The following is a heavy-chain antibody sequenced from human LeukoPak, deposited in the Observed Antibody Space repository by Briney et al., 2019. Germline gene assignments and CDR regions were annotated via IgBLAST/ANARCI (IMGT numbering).Heavy chain of an antibody. CDR2: ISWNSGSI. J-gene: IGHJ4*02. Sequence: GRSLRLSCAASEFTFDDSAMHWVRQAPGKGLEWVSGISWNSGSIGYADSVKGRFTISRDNAKNSLYLQMNSLRAEDTALYYCAKDLGGSGSWYYFDYWGQGTLVTVSS. CDR3: AKDLGGSGSWYYFDY. V-gene: IGHV3-9*01. D-gene: IGHD3-10*01. CDR1: EFTFDDSA.